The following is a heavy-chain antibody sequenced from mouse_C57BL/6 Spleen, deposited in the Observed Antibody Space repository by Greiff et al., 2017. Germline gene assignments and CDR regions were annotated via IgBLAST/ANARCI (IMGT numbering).Heavy chain of an antibody. V-gene: IGHV5-17*01. Sequence: DVKLQESGGGLVKPGGSLKLSCAASGFTFSDYGMHWVRQAPEKGLEWVAYISSGSSTIYYADTVKGRFTISRDNAKNTLFLQMTSLRSEDTAMYYCARELRDYYAMGYWGQGTSVTVSS. D-gene: IGHD1-1*01. J-gene: IGHJ4*01. CDR1: GFTFSDYG. CDR3: ARELRDYYAMGY. CDR2: ISSGSSTI.